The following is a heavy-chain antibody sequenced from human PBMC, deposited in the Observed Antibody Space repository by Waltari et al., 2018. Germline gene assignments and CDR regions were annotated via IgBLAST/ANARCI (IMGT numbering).Heavy chain of an antibody. Sequence: QVQLEQSGAEVKKSGSSLKVSCKASAGTFNSNAISWVRQAPGQGLEWIGGVIPRLNTVDYIEKLQGRGTITADESTNTVYMTLSNLKPEDTAVYYCATMTVVTATLGYFHQWGQGTLVSVSS. V-gene: IGHV1-69*11. J-gene: IGHJ1*01. D-gene: IGHD2-21*02. CDR1: AGTFNSNA. CDR3: ATMTVVTATLGYFHQ. CDR2: VIPRLNTV.